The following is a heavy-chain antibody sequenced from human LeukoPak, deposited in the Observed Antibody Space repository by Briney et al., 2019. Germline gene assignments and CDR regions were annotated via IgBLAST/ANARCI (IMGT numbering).Heavy chain of an antibody. CDR1: GYTFTGYY. V-gene: IGHV1-2*02. D-gene: IGHD3-22*01. CDR3: ARYFPVVSGGSSSGYYYSHNWFDP. Sequence: ASVKVSCKASGYTFTGYYMHWVRQAPGQGLEWMGWINPNSGGTNYAQKFQGRVTMTRDTSISTAYMELSSLRSEDTAVYYCARYFPVVSGGSSSGYYYSHNWFDPWGQGTLVTVSP. CDR2: INPNSGGT. J-gene: IGHJ5*02.